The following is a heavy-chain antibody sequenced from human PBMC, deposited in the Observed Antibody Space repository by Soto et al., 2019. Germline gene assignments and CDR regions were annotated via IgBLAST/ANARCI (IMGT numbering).Heavy chain of an antibody. D-gene: IGHD6-13*01. Sequence: PGESLKISCKGSGYSFTSYWFSWVRQMPGKGLEWMGRIDPSDSYTNYSPSFQGHVTISADKSISTAYLQWSSLKASDTAMYYYARQWSSLVYYYGMDVWGQGTTVTVSS. CDR3: ARQWSSLVYYYGMDV. CDR1: GYSFTSYW. J-gene: IGHJ6*02. CDR2: IDPSDSYT. V-gene: IGHV5-10-1*01.